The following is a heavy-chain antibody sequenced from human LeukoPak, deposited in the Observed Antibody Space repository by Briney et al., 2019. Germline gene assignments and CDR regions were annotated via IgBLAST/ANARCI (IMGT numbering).Heavy chain of an antibody. CDR3: ARVETFIGGSYYLDY. CDR1: GGTFSNYA. CDR2: ISAYNGNT. J-gene: IGHJ4*02. V-gene: IGHV1-18*01. D-gene: IGHD1-26*01. Sequence: GASVKVSCKASGGTFSNYAISWVRQAPGQGLEWMGWISAYNGNTNSAQKLQGRVSMTTDTSTSTAYMELRSLRSDDTAVYYCARVETFIGGSYYLDYWGQGTLVTVSS.